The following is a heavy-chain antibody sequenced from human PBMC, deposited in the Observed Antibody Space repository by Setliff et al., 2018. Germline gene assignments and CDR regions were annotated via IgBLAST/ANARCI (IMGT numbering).Heavy chain of an antibody. Sequence: ASVKVSCKASGDTFSTYALSWVRQAPGQGLEWMGLINPTGGSTSYAQKFQGRVTMTRDTSTSTVYMELRVLRSEDTAVYYCARDVTGSHSGRLDSWGQGTLVTVSS. J-gene: IGHJ4*02. V-gene: IGHV1-46*01. CDR3: ARDVTGSHSGRLDS. CDR1: GDTFSTYA. D-gene: IGHD1-26*01. CDR2: INPTGGST.